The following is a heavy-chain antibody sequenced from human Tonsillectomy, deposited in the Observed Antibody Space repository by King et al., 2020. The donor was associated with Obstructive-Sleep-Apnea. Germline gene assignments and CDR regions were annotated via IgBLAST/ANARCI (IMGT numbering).Heavy chain of an antibody. CDR1: GFTFSSYA. Sequence: VQLVESGGGLVQPGGSLRLSCAASGFTFSSYAMSWVRQAPGKGLEWVSAISGSGGSTYYADSVKGRFTISRDNSKNTLYLQMNSLRAEDTAVYYCAKAFMQSRLAPANTWSDPWGREPWSPSPQ. CDR2: ISGSGGST. J-gene: IGHJ5*02. CDR3: AKAFMQSRLAPANTWSDP. V-gene: IGHV3-23*04. D-gene: IGHD3-16*01.